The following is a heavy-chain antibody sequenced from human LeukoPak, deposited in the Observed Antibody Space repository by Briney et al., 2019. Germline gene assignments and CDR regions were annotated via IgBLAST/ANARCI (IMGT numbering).Heavy chain of an antibody. CDR3: ARQYYYDSGSYYLNWFDP. CDR1: GGSISSYY. CDR2: IYYSGST. Sequence: SETLSLTCTVSGGSISSYYWSWIRQPPGKGLEWIGYIYYSGSTNYNPSLKSRVTISVDTSKNQFSLKLSSVTAADTAVYYCARQYYYDSGSYYLNWFDPWGQGTLVTVSS. V-gene: IGHV4-59*01. D-gene: IGHD3-10*01. J-gene: IGHJ5*02.